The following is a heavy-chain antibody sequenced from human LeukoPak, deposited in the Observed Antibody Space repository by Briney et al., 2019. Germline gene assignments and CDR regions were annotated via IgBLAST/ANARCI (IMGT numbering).Heavy chain of an antibody. V-gene: IGHV3-48*01. CDR3: ARENDY. CDR2: ISSSSSTI. CDR1: GFTFSSYS. J-gene: IGHJ4*02. Sequence: PGGSLRLSCAASGFTFSSYSMNWVRQAPGKGLEWVSYISSSSSTIYYADFVKGRFTISRDNAKNSLYLQMNSLRAEDTAVYYCARENDYWGQGTLVTVSS.